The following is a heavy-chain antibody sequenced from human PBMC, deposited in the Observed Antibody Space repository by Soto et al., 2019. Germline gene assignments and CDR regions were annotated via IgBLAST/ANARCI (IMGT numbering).Heavy chain of an antibody. Sequence: SETLSLTCAVYGGSFSGYYWSWIRQPPGKGLEWIGEINHSGSTNYNPSLKSRVTISVDTSKNQFSLKLSSVTAADTAVYYCARENSGSYPYYFDYWGQGTLVTVSS. J-gene: IGHJ4*02. V-gene: IGHV4-34*01. CDR1: GGSFSGYY. CDR3: ARENSGSYPYYFDY. CDR2: INHSGST. D-gene: IGHD1-26*01.